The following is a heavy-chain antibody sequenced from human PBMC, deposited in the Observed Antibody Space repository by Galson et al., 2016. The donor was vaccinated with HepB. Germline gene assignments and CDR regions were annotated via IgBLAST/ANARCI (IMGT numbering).Heavy chain of an antibody. CDR3: ARDHKEVTVEKYIHNRFDP. CDR2: VTYDGTNA. V-gene: IGHV3-30*04. CDR1: GFTFSRYA. D-gene: IGHD2-21*02. J-gene: IGHJ5*02. Sequence: SLRLSCAASGFTFSRYAKHWVRQAPGKGPEWVALVTYDGTNAYYTDAVKGRFTISRDNSKNMVYLQMDSLRTEDTAIYYCARDHKEVTVEKYIHNRFDPWGQGTLVTVSS.